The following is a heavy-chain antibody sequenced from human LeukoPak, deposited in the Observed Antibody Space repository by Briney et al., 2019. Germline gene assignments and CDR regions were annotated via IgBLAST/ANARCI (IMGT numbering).Heavy chain of an antibody. CDR3: AKRVVRGGEYFDY. CDR2: ISGSGGGT. D-gene: IGHD3-10*01. V-gene: IGHV3-23*01. J-gene: IGHJ4*02. Sequence: PGGSLRLSCAASGFSFSDYYMSWIRQTPGKGLEWVSTISGSGGGTYYADSVKGRFTISRDNSKNTLYLQMNSLRAEDTAVYYCAKRVVRGGEYFDYWGQGTLVTVSS. CDR1: GFSFSDYY.